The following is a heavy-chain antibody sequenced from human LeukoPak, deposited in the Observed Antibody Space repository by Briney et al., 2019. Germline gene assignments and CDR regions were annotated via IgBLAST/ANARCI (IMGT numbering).Heavy chain of an antibody. CDR1: GYSISSGYY. CDR3: ASLGFGENEDY. D-gene: IGHD3-10*01. Sequence: PSETLSLTCAVSGYSISSGYYWGWIRQPPGKGLEWIGSIYHSGSTYYNPSLKSRVTISVDTSKNQFSLKLSSVTAADTAVYYFASLGFGENEDYWGQGTLVTVSS. CDR2: IYHSGST. J-gene: IGHJ4*02. V-gene: IGHV4-38-2*01.